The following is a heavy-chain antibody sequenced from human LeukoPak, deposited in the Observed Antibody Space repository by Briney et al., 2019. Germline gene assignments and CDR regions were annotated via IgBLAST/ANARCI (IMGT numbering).Heavy chain of an antibody. CDR2: IRYDGSNK. CDR1: GFTFSSYG. Sequence: GGSLRLSCAASGFTFSSYGMHWVRQAPGKGLEGVAFIRYDGSNKYYADSVKGRFTISRDNAKNSLYLQMNSLKGEDTAVYYCARVDSGYTYGYLFWGQGTLVTVSS. V-gene: IGHV3-30*02. J-gene: IGHJ4*02. CDR3: ARVDSGYTYGYLF. D-gene: IGHD5-18*01.